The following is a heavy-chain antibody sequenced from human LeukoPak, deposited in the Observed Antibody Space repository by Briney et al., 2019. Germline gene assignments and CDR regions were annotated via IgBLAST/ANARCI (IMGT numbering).Heavy chain of an antibody. CDR3: ARDRRESYSYGAHYYYYGMDV. Sequence: SETLSLTCTVSGGSISSSSYYWGWIRQPPGKGLEWIGSIYYSGSTYYNPSLKSRVTISVDTSKNQFSLKLSSVTAADTAVYYCARDRRESYSYGAHYYYYGMDVWGQGTTVTVSS. V-gene: IGHV4-39*02. D-gene: IGHD5-18*01. J-gene: IGHJ6*02. CDR2: IYYSGST. CDR1: GGSISSSSYY.